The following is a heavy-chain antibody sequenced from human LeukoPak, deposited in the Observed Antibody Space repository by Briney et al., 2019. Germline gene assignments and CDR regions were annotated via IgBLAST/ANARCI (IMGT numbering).Heavy chain of an antibody. CDR2: ISAYNGNT. D-gene: IGHD7-27*01. Sequence: ASVKVSCKASGYTFTSYGISWVRQAPGQGLEWMGWISAYNGNTNYAQKLQGRVTMTTDTSTSTAYMELRSLRSDDTAMYFCARDILVNWGSWGPDFWGQGTLVAVSS. CDR3: ARDILVNWGSWGPDF. V-gene: IGHV1-18*01. J-gene: IGHJ4*02. CDR1: GYTFTSYG.